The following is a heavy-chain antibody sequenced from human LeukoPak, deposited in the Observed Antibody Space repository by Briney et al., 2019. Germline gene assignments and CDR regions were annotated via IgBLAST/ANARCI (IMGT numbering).Heavy chain of an antibody. CDR3: ARDTLTYYDSSGYNYDAFDI. Sequence: SETLSLTCAVYGGSFSGYYWSWIRQPPGKGLEWIGEINHSGSTNYNPSLKSRVTISVDTSKNQFSLKLSSVTAADTAVYYCARDTLTYYDSSGYNYDAFDIWGQGTMVTVSS. V-gene: IGHV4-34*01. CDR2: INHSGST. J-gene: IGHJ3*02. CDR1: GGSFSGYY. D-gene: IGHD3-22*01.